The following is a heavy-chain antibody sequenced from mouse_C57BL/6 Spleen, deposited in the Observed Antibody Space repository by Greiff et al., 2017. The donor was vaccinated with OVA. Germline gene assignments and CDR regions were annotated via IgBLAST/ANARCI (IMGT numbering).Heavy chain of an antibody. CDR2: IYPRSGNT. CDR1: GYTFTSYG. J-gene: IGHJ4*01. Sequence: VQLQQSGAELARPGASVKLSCKASGYTFTSYGISWVKQRTGQGLEWIGEIYPRSGNTYYNEKFKGKATLTADKSSSTAYMELRSLTSEDSAVYFCARRGGGVYAMDYWGQGTSVTVSS. CDR3: ARRGGGVYAMDY. V-gene: IGHV1-81*01.